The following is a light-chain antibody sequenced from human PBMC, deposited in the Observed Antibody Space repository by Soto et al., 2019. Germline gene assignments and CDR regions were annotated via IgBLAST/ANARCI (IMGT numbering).Light chain of an antibody. CDR3: QQYYTLPLT. CDR1: QSVLFTSNNKNY. V-gene: IGKV4-1*01. J-gene: IGKJ4*01. Sequence: DIVMTQSPDSLAVSLGERATINCESSQSVLFTSNNKNYLGWYQQKPGQPPKLLLSWASARESGVPERFTGSGSGTLFPLSINRLQAEDVAVYYCQQYYTLPLTFGGGTKVEIK. CDR2: WAS.